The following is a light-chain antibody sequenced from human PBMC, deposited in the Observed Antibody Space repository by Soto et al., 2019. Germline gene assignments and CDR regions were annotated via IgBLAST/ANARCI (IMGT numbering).Light chain of an antibody. CDR1: QSVTSNY. J-gene: IGKJ4*01. Sequence: EVGLTQSPGTLSLSPGERATLSCRASQSVTSNYLAWYQQKPGRAPRLLIFGAFNRATGIPDRLSGSSSATDFTLTINGLEPEDFAVYYCQQYDTSPLTIGGGTKVEI. CDR2: GAF. CDR3: QQYDTSPLT. V-gene: IGKV3-20*01.